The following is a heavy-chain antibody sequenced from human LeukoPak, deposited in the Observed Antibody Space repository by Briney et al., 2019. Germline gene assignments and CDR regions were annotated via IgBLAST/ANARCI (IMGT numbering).Heavy chain of an antibody. CDR2: ISSNGGST. V-gene: IGHV3-64*01. CDR3: AKVLHDILTGYPYDAFDI. Sequence: PGGSLRLSCAASGFTFSSYAMHWVRQAPGKGLEYVSAISSNGGSTYYANSVKGRFTISRDNAKNSLYLQLNSLRAEDTAVYYCAKVLHDILTGYPYDAFDIWGQGTMVTVSS. CDR1: GFTFSSYA. D-gene: IGHD3-9*01. J-gene: IGHJ3*02.